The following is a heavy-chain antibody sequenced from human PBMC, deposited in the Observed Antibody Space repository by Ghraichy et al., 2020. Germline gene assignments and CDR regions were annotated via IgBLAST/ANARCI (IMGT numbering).Heavy chain of an antibody. J-gene: IGHJ6*02. D-gene: IGHD3-22*01. CDR2: IDSGGST. CDR1: GFIVNTVY. V-gene: IGHV3-66*01. CDR3: ARDADYYDSSGAPELGMDV. Sequence: GGSLRLSCSAGGFIVNTVYMNWVRQAPGKGLEWVSVIDSGGSTNYADSVKGRCTISRDSSKNVVYLLMNSLRAEDTAVYYCARDADYYDSSGAPELGMDVWDQGTTVTVSS.